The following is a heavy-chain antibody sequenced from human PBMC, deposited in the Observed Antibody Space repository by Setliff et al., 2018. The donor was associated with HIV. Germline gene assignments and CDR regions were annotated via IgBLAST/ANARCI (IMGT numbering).Heavy chain of an antibody. V-gene: IGHV3-20*04. CDR3: ASSGSGSYINWFGP. CDR2: INWNGGTT. D-gene: IGHD3-10*01. CDR1: GFTFNDYG. Sequence: VGSLRLSCAAPGFTFNDYGMTWVRQAPGKGLEWVSGINWNGGTTGYADSVRGRFTISRDNAKNSLYLQMNSLRVEDTAVYYCASSGSGSYINWFGPWGQGTLVTVSS. J-gene: IGHJ5*02.